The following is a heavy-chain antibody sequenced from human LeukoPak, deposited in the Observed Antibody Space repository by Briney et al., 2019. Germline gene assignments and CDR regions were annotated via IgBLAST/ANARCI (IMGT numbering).Heavy chain of an antibody. CDR2: ISDSGSST. Sequence: PGGSLRLSCTASGFTLSSYAMAWVRQAPGKGLDWVSTISDSGSSTFYADSVKGRFTISRDNSRNIVLLQLNSLRAEDTAMYYCTGLYGGSYAYWGQGTLVTVSS. CDR3: TGLYGGSYAY. J-gene: IGHJ4*02. D-gene: IGHD1-26*01. CDR1: GFTLSSYA. V-gene: IGHV3-23*01.